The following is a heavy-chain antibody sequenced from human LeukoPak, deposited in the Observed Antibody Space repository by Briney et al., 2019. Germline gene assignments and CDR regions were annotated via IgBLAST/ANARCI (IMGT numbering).Heavy chain of an antibody. CDR2: IYYSGST. J-gene: IGHJ4*02. Sequence: SETLSLTCTVSGGSISSYYWSWIRQPPGKGLEWIGYIYYSGSTNYNPSLKSRVTISVDTSKNQFSLKLSSVTAADTAVYYCARARGYYDSSGYNYYFDYWGQGTLVTVSS. D-gene: IGHD3-22*01. V-gene: IGHV4-59*01. CDR3: ARARGYYDSSGYNYYFDY. CDR1: GGSISSYY.